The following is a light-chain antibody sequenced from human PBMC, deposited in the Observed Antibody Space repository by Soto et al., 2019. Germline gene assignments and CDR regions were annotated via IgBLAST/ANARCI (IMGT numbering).Light chain of an antibody. J-gene: IGKJ1*01. Sequence: EIVLTQSPATLSLSPGERATLSCRASQSVSSYLAWYQQKPGQAPRLLIYDASNRATGIPARFSGSGSGTDFTLTISSPEPEDFAVYYSQQRSNWPPTFGQGTKVEIK. CDR1: QSVSSY. V-gene: IGKV3-11*01. CDR3: QQRSNWPPT. CDR2: DAS.